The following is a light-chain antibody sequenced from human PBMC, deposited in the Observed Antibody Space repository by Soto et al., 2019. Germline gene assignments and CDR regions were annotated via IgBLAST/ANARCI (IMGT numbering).Light chain of an antibody. CDR1: QSVSSSN. Sequence: ETVLTQSPGTLSLSPGQRATLSCRASQSVSSSNLAWYQQKPGQAPRLLIYGASSRATGIPDRFSGSVSGTDFTLTISGLEPEDFAVYFCQQYVGSGPVTFGGGTKVEVK. J-gene: IGKJ4*01. CDR3: QQYVGSGPVT. V-gene: IGKV3-20*01. CDR2: GAS.